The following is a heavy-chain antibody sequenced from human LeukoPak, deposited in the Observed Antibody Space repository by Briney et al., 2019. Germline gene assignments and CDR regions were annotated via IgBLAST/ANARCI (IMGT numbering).Heavy chain of an antibody. J-gene: IGHJ4*02. Sequence: GGALRLSCAASGFTFSSYSMKWVRQAPGKGREGGSYISSSSSTIYYADSVKGRSTISRDNAKNSLYLQMTSPRAEDTAVYYCAREPPIGYCSSTSCYGLSTKLGFDYWGQGTLVTVSS. CDR2: ISSSSSTI. V-gene: IGHV3-48*01. D-gene: IGHD2-2*01. CDR1: GFTFSSYS. CDR3: AREPPIGYCSSTSCYGLSTKLGFDY.